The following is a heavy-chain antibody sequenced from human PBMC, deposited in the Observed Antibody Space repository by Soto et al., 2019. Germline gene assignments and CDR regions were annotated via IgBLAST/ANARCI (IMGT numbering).Heavy chain of an antibody. Sequence: PGGSLRLSCAASGFTFDDYAMHWVRQAPGKGLEWVSGISWNSGSIGYADSVKGRFTISRDNAKNSLYLQMNSLRAEDTALYYCAKDQSIAARPALFDYWGQGTLVTVSS. CDR3: AKDQSIAARPALFDY. CDR2: ISWNSGSI. D-gene: IGHD6-6*01. CDR1: GFTFDDYA. V-gene: IGHV3-9*01. J-gene: IGHJ4*02.